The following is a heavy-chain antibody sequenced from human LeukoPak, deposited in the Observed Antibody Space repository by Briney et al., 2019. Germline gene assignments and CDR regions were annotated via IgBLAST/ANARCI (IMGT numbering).Heavy chain of an antibody. V-gene: IGHV4-4*07. CDR2: VYTSGNT. CDR1: GGSMSSYY. Sequence: SETLSLTCTVYGGSMSSYYWSWIRQPAGKGLEWIGRVYTSGNTNYNPSLKSRVTMSVDTSKNQFSLKLTSVTAADTAVYYCARAVANTNYAFDIWGEGPMVTVS. CDR3: ARAVANTNYAFDI. J-gene: IGHJ3*02. D-gene: IGHD5-12*01.